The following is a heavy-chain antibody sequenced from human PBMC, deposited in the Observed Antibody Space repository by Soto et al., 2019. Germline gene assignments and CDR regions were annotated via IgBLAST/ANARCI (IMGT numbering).Heavy chain of an antibody. D-gene: IGHD3-10*01. CDR3: ASHNMVRGAYDY. Sequence: QVQLVQSGAEVKKPGSSVKVSCKASGGTFSSYTISWVRQAPGQGLEWMGRIIPILGIANYAQKFQGRVKITADKSTSTAYMELSSLRSEDTDVYYCASHNMVRGAYDYWGPGTLVTVSS. CDR2: IIPILGIA. J-gene: IGHJ4*02. V-gene: IGHV1-69*02. CDR1: GGTFSSYT.